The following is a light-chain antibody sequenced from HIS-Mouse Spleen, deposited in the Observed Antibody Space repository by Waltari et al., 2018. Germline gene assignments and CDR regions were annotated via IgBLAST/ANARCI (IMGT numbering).Light chain of an antibody. J-gene: IGLJ2*01. CDR1: SSYAGGYIY. CDR3: SSYTSSSTEV. CDR2: DVS. V-gene: IGLV2-14*03. Sequence: QSALTQPASVSGSPGQAITISCTGTSSYAGGYIYVSWYQQHPGKAPKLMIYDVSNRPSGVSNRFSGSKSGNTASLTISGLQAEDEADYYCSSYTSSSTEVFGGGTKLTVL.